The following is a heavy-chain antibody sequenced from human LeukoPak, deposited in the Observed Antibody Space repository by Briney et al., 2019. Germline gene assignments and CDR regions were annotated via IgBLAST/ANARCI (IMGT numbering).Heavy chain of an antibody. CDR2: ISYDGSNK. CDR1: GFTFSSYA. Sequence: GRSLRLSCAATGFTFSSYAMHWVRQAPGKGLEWVAVISYDGSNKYYADSVKGRFTISRDNSKNTLYLQMNSLRAEDTAVYYCARRPHLTMIVVVNGFDYWGQGTLVTVSS. J-gene: IGHJ4*02. V-gene: IGHV3-30*04. D-gene: IGHD3-22*01. CDR3: ARRPHLTMIVVVNGFDY.